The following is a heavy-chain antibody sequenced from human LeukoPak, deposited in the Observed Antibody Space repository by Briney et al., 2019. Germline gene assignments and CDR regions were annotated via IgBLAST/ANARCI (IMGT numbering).Heavy chain of an antibody. D-gene: IGHD3-9*01. CDR2: INPDASVT. CDR3: ANDMTGFSDY. J-gene: IGHJ4*02. V-gene: IGHV3-74*01. Sequence: GGSLRLSCAASGFTFSRFWFHWVRQVPGKGLVWVSRINPDASVTTYADSVKGRFTISRDNTKNTLYLQMNSLTVEDTALYYCANDMTGFSDYWGQGTLVTVSS. CDR1: GFTFSRFW.